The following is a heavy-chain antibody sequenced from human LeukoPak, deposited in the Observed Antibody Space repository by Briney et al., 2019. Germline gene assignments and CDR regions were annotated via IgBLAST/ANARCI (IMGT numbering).Heavy chain of an antibody. J-gene: IGHJ4*02. CDR2: IYSGGTT. CDR1: GFTVSSNY. CDR3: ARLTVTYYFDY. Sequence: GGSLRLSCAASGFTVSSNYMSWVRQAPGKGLEWVSVIYSGGTTYYADSVKGRFTISRDNPKNTLYLQMSSLRAEDTAVYYCARLTVTYYFDYWGQGTLVTVSS. D-gene: IGHD4-17*01. V-gene: IGHV3-53*01.